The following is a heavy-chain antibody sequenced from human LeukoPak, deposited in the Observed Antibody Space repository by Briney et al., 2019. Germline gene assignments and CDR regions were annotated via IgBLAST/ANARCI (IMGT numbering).Heavy chain of an antibody. Sequence: PGESLKISCQGSAYTFTTYWITWVRQMPGKGLEWMGRIDPSDSYTNYSPSFQGHVTISADKSISTAYLQWSSLKASDTAMYYCVRHSVGATVRFEYWGQGTLVTVSS. V-gene: IGHV5-10-1*01. CDR2: IDPSDSYT. D-gene: IGHD1-26*01. CDR3: VRHSVGATVRFEY. CDR1: AYTFTTYW. J-gene: IGHJ4*02.